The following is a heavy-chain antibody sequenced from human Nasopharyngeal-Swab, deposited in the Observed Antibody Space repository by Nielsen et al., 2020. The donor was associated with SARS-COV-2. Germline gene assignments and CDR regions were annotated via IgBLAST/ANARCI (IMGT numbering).Heavy chain of an antibody. V-gene: IGHV4-39*01. J-gene: IGHJ4*02. CDR2: IYYSGST. CDR1: GGSISSGGYY. CDR3: ARQHQLLGDY. Sequence: SETLSLTCTVSGGSISSGGYYWGWIRQPPGKGLEWIGSIYYSGSTYYNPSLKSRVTISVDTSKNQFSLKLSSVTAADTAVYYCARQHQLLGDYWGQGTLVTVSS. D-gene: IGHD2-2*01.